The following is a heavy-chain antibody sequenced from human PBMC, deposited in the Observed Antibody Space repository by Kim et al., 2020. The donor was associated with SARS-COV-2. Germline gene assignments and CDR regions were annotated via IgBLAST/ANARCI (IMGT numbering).Heavy chain of an antibody. V-gene: IGHV4-59*01. D-gene: IGHD6-13*01. CDR2: IYSSGST. CDR3: SRDSGAAAGVSVDF. CDR1: GGTLSTYY. J-gene: IGHJ4*02. Sequence: AETLSLTCTVSGGTLSTYYWGWIRQAPGKGLEWIGYIYSSGSTNYNPSLKSRLTISVDTSKNQLFLKLNSVTAADTAVYYCSRDSGAAAGVSVDFWGE.